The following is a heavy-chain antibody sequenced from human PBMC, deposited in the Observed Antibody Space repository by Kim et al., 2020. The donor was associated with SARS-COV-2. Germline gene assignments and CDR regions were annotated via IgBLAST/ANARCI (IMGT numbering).Heavy chain of an antibody. J-gene: IGHJ4*02. CDR3: ARDRHGPFDY. Sequence: SETLSLTCTVSGGSISSSSYYWGWIRQPPGKGLEWIGSIYYSGSTYYNPSLKSRVTISVDTSKNQFSLKLSSVTAADTAVYYCARDRHGPFDYWGQGTLVTVSS. V-gene: IGHV4-39*07. CDR1: GGSISSSSYY. CDR2: IYYSGST.